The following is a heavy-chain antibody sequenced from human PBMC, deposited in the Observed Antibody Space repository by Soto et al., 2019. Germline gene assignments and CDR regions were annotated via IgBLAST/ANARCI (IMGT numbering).Heavy chain of an antibody. Sequence: QVQLVESGGGVVQPGTSLRLACEASGFNFGAYGMHWVRQAPGKGLEWVAVISHDGTKTYYSDSVKGRFTVSRDNSKNMMYVQMVSLRPDDTAVYSCAKDRRDGYTTCSRCYGVDVWGLGTTVTVSS. D-gene: IGHD5-18*01. V-gene: IGHV3-30*18. J-gene: IGHJ6*02. CDR2: ISHDGTKT. CDR3: AKDRRDGYTTCSRCYGVDV. CDR1: GFNFGAYG.